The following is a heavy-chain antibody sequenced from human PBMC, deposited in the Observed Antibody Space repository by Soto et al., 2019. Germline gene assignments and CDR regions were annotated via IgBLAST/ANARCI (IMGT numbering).Heavy chain of an antibody. CDR2: IGTAGDT. Sequence: LRDCCRAAECTCVGYGRRRIRQATGKGLEWVSAIGTAGDTYYPGSVKGRFTISRENAKNSLYLQMNSLRAGDTAVYYCARAAPYYYDSSGSRDTCGHATPVTVSS. V-gene: IGHV3-13*04. J-gene: IGHJ4*03. D-gene: IGHD3-22*01. CDR1: ECTCVGYG. CDR3: ARAAPYYYDSSGSRDT.